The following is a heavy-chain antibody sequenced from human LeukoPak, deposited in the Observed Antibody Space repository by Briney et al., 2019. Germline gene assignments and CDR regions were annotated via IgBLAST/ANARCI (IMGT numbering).Heavy chain of an antibody. Sequence: SVKVSCKATGGTFSSYAISWVRQAPGQGLEWMGRIIPILGTANYAQKFQGRVTITTDESTGTAYMELSSLRSEDTAVYYCARSLIPYYYGSGSYWFDPWGQGTLVTVSS. CDR1: GGTFSSYA. V-gene: IGHV1-69*11. J-gene: IGHJ5*02. CDR2: IIPILGTA. CDR3: ARSLIPYYYGSGSYWFDP. D-gene: IGHD3-10*01.